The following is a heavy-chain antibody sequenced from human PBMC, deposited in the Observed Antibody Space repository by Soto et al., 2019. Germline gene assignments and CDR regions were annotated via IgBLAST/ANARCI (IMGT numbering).Heavy chain of an antibody. CDR2: VYYSGST. V-gene: IGHV4-39*01. J-gene: IGHJ4*02. Sequence: QLQLQESGPGLVKTSETLSLTCSVSGGSTSSTTYYWGWIRQPPGKGLGWIGTVYYSGSTFYNPSLKSRVTISVDTSKNQFSLRLSSVTAADTAVYYCARQRRYYYDSSGYPDYWGQGTLVTVSS. CDR1: GGSTSSTTYY. CDR3: ARQRRYYYDSSGYPDY. D-gene: IGHD3-22*01.